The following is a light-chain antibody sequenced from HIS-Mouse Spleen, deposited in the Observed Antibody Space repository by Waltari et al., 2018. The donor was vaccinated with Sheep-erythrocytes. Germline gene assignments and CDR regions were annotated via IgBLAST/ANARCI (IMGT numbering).Light chain of an antibody. Sequence: QSALTQPRSVSGSPGQSVTISCTGTSSDVGGYNYVSWYQQHPGKAPNLMIYDVSKRPSGVPDPFSGSKAGNTASLTISGLQAEDEADYYCCSYAGSYNHVFATGTKVTVL. J-gene: IGLJ1*01. V-gene: IGLV2-11*01. CDR3: CSYAGSYNHV. CDR2: DVS. CDR1: SSDVGGYNY.